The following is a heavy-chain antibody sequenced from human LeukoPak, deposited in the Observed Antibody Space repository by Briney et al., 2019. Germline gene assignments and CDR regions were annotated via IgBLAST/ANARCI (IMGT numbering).Heavy chain of an antibody. CDR2: INHSVST. CDR1: GGSFSGYY. V-gene: IGHV4-34*01. D-gene: IGHD6-19*01. J-gene: IGHJ6*02. Sequence: SETLSLTCAVYGGSFSGYYWSWIRQPPGKGLEWIGEINHSVSTNYNPSLKSRVTISVDTSKNQFSLKLSSVTAADTAVYYCARGRSPRDIAVAGTDYYYGMDVWGQGTTVTVSS. CDR3: ARGRSPRDIAVAGTDYYYGMDV.